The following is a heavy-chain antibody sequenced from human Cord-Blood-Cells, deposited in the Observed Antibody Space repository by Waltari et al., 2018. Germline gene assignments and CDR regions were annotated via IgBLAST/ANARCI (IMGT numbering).Heavy chain of an antibody. CDR2: IRYDGSNK. CDR3: AKDQVGGIAARDDAFDI. CDR1: GFTFSSYG. V-gene: IGHV3-30*02. D-gene: IGHD6-6*01. J-gene: IGHJ3*02. Sequence: QVQLVESGGGVVQPGGSLRLSCAASGFTFSSYGMHWVRQAPGKGLEWVAFIRYDGSNKYYADSVKGRLTISRDNSKNTLYLEMNSLRAEDTAVYYCAKDQVGGIAARDDAFDIWGQGTMVTVSS.